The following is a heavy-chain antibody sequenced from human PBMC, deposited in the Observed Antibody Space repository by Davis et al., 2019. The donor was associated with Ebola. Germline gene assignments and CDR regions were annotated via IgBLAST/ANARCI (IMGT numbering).Heavy chain of an antibody. V-gene: IGHV3-11*06. Sequence: GESLKISCAASGFTFSDYYMSWIRQAPGKGLEWVSYISSSSYTNYADSVKGRFTISRDNAKNSLYLQMNSLRAEDTAVYYCARGCSSTSCYNYGYYYGMDVWGQGTTVTVSS. CDR1: GFTFSDYY. CDR3: ARGCSSTSCYNYGYYYGMDV. J-gene: IGHJ6*02. D-gene: IGHD2-2*02. CDR2: ISSSSYT.